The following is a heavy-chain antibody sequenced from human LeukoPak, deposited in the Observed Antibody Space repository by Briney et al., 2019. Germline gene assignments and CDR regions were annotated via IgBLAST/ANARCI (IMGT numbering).Heavy chain of an antibody. Sequence: GGSLRLSCAASGFTFSDYYMSWIRQAPGKGLEWVSYISSSGSTIYYADSVKGRFTISRDNAKNSLYLQMNSLRAEDTAMYYCARRLLEPYYFDYWGQGTLVTVSS. V-gene: IGHV3-11*01. D-gene: IGHD3-3*01. J-gene: IGHJ4*02. CDR1: GFTFSDYY. CDR2: ISSSGSTI. CDR3: ARRLLEPYYFDY.